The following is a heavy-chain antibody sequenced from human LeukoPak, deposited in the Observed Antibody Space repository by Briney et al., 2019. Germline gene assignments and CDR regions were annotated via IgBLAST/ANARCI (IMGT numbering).Heavy chain of an antibody. Sequence: GGSLRLSCAATGFTFSSSAMSWVRQAPGKGLEWVSAISNNGGYTYYADSVQGRFTISRDNSKSTLCLQMNSLRAEDTAVYYCARNENSGWGYFDYWGQGTLVTVSS. CDR3: ARNENSGWGYFDY. J-gene: IGHJ4*02. CDR2: ISNNGGYT. V-gene: IGHV3-23*01. CDR1: GFTFSSSA. D-gene: IGHD5-12*01.